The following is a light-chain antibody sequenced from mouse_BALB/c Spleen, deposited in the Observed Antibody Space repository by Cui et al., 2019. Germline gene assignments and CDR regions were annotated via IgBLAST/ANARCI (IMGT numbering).Light chain of an antibody. V-gene: IGKV2-137*01. CDR1: KCLLHSNGNNY. Sequence: DLVMTQAAPSVPFTPGESVSVSSGSSKCLLHSNGNNYLDWFQQRPGQSPQLLVYRMYNLAAGVPERFSGSGSGTAFTLRISRVEAEDVGGYYCMQHLEYPYTFGGGTKLEIK. CDR3: MQHLEYPYT. J-gene: IGKJ2*01. CDR2: RMY.